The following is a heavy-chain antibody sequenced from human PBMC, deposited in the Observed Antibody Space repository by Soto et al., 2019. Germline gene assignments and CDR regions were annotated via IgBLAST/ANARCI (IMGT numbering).Heavy chain of an antibody. CDR3: AKSMTTVSFDYYYYYGLDV. J-gene: IGHJ6*02. CDR1: GGSTRSNNW. CDR2: IHYSENT. V-gene: IGHV4-4*02. D-gene: IGHD4-4*01. Sequence: QVRLQESGPGLVKPSGTLSLTCNISGGSTRSNNWWNWVRQAPGKGLEWIGDIHYSENTNYNPSLKSRATISLGKSKTQFSLKLTSVTAADTAVYYCAKSMTTVSFDYYYYYGLDVWGQGTTVTVSS.